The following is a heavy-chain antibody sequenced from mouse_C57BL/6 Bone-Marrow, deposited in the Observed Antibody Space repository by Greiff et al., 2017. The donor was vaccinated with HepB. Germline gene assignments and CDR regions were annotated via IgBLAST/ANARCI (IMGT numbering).Heavy chain of an antibody. CDR2: IDPENGDT. J-gene: IGHJ3*01. V-gene: IGHV14-4*01. CDR1: GFNIKDDY. CDR3: TTGGAWFAY. Sequence: DVQLQESGAELVRPGASVKLSCTASGFNIKDDYMHWVKQRPEQGLEWIGWIDPENGDTEYASKFQGKATITADTSSNTAYLQLSSLTSEDTAVYYCTTGGAWFAYWGQGTLVTVAA.